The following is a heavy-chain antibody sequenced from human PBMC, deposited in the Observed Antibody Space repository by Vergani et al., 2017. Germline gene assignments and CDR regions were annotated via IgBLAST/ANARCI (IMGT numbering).Heavy chain of an antibody. J-gene: IGHJ4*02. CDR1: GGSISSGSYY. CDR2: IYTSGST. Sequence: QVQLQESGPGLVKPSQTLSLTCTVSGGSISSGSYYWSWIRQPAGKGLEWIGRIYTSGSTNYNPSLKSRVTISVDTSKNQFSLKLSSVTAADTAVYYSAKDRDTGGITMVRGHLADYWGQGTLVTVSS. V-gene: IGHV4-61*02. CDR3: AKDRDTGGITMVRGHLADY. D-gene: IGHD3-10*01.